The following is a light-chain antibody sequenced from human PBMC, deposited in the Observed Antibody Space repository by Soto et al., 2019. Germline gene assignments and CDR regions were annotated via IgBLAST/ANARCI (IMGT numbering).Light chain of an antibody. V-gene: IGKV3-20*01. CDR1: RSFASSY. J-gene: IGKJ2*01. CDR3: HHYDSSPPYT. CDR2: AAS. Sequence: EIVLTQSPATLSLSPGERATLSCRASRSFASSYLAWYLHKPGQAPRLLIYAASSRATGIPDRFIGSGSGTDFTLTISRLEPDDSAVYYCHHYDSSPPYTFGQGTKLEIK.